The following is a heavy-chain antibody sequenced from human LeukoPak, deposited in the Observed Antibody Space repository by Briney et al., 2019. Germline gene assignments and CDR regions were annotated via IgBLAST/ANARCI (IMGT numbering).Heavy chain of an antibody. V-gene: IGHV3-23*01. J-gene: IGHJ4*02. D-gene: IGHD3-22*01. Sequence: GGSLRLSCAASGFTFTNYAMRWVRQITGKGLEWVAGISSSGGSTFYADSVKGRFTISRDKSKNMVFLQMNSLRAEDTAIYYCVKDIDSYETSAYFDYWGQGTLVTVSS. CDR1: GFTFTNYA. CDR3: VKDIDSYETSAYFDY. CDR2: ISSSGGST.